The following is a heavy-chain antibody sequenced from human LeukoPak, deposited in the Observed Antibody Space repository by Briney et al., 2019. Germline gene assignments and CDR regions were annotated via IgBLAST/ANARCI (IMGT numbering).Heavy chain of an antibody. V-gene: IGHV4-39*07. J-gene: IGHJ4*02. CDR2: IYQTGNA. CDR1: GGSITGISYY. D-gene: IGHD3-3*02. CDR3: ARAPFSDYFDY. Sequence: PSETLSLTCTVSGGSITGISYYWNWLRQPPGKELEWIGRIYQTGNADYKPSLKSRVTISVDTSKNQFSLKLSSVTAADTAVYYCARAPFSDYFDYWGQGTLVTVSS.